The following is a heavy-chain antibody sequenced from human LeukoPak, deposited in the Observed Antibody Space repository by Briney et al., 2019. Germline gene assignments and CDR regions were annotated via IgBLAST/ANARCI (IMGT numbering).Heavy chain of an antibody. D-gene: IGHD3-22*01. CDR1: GGTFSSYA. J-gene: IGHJ4*02. Sequence: ASVEVSCKASGGTFSSYAISWVRQAPGQRLEWMGWINVGNGNIKYPQAFQGRLTMTRDTPASTAYMELRSLRSEDTAVYYCSRASNYYDSSGHSSHWGQGTLVTVSS. CDR2: INVGNGNI. V-gene: IGHV1-3*03. CDR3: SRASNYYDSSGHSSH.